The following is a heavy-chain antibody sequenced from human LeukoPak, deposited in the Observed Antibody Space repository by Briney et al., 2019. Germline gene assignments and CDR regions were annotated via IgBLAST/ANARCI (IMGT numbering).Heavy chain of an antibody. CDR3: ARDPKVGATSSTSY. V-gene: IGHV3-53*01. J-gene: IGHJ4*02. CDR2: IYSGGST. D-gene: IGHD1-26*01. CDR1: GFTVSSNY. Sequence: GGSLRLSYAASGFTVSSNYMSWVRQAPGKGLEWVSVIYSGGSTYYADSVKGRFTISRDNSKNTLYLQMNSLRAEDTAVYYCARDPKVGATSSTSYWGQGTLVTVSS.